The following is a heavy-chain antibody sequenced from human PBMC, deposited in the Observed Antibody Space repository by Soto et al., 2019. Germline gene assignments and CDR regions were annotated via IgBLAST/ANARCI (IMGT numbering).Heavy chain of an antibody. V-gene: IGHV3-23*01. J-gene: IGHJ4*02. Sequence: EVQLLESGGGLVQPGGSLRLSCAASGFTFSSYAMSWVRQAPGKGLEWVSAISGSGGGTYYADSVKGRFTISRDNSMNTLYLQMNSLRAEDTAVYYCAKDQNSWIAVDGTLFAYWGQGTLVTVAS. CDR1: GFTFSSYA. CDR3: AKDQNSWIAVDGTLFAY. D-gene: IGHD6-19*01. CDR2: ISGSGGGT.